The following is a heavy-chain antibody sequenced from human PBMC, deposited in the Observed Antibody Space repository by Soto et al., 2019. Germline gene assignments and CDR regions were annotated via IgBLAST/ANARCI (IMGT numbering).Heavy chain of an antibody. V-gene: IGHV1-3*01. Sequence: GVSVKVSCKASGYTFTSYAMHCARQAPGQRLEWMGWINAGNGNTKYSQKFQGRVTITRDTSASTAYMELSSLRSEDTAVYYCARGVAPYYFDYWGQGTLVTVSS. CDR3: ARGVAPYYFDY. CDR1: GYTFTSYA. J-gene: IGHJ4*02. D-gene: IGHD2-15*01. CDR2: INAGNGNT.